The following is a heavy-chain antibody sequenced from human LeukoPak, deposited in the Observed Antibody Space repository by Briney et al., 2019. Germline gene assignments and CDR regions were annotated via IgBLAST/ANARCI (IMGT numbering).Heavy chain of an antibody. Sequence: SVKVSCKASGGTFSSYAISWVRQAPGQGLEWMGGIIAVFGTASSAQKFQGRVTITADESTSTAYMELRSLRSDHTAVYYCAREDCSGGSCYSLSLTPVFHVFDIWGQGTMVTVSS. CDR1: GGTFSSYA. D-gene: IGHD2-15*01. V-gene: IGHV1-69*13. CDR3: AREDCSGGSCYSLSLTPVFHVFDI. CDR2: IIAVFGTA. J-gene: IGHJ3*02.